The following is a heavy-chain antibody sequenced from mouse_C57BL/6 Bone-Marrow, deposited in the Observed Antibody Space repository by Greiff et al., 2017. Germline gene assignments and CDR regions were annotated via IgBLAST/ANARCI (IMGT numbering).Heavy chain of an antibody. CDR1: GFNIKDDY. CDR2: IDPENGDT. CDR3: TSYDYDWFAY. Sequence: VQLKQSGAELVRPGASVKLSCTASGFNIKDDYMHWVKQRPEQGLEWIGWIDPENGDTEYASKFQGKATIPADTSSNTAYLQLSSLTSEDTAVYYCTSYDYDWFAYWGQGTLVTVSA. D-gene: IGHD2-4*01. J-gene: IGHJ3*01. V-gene: IGHV14-4*01.